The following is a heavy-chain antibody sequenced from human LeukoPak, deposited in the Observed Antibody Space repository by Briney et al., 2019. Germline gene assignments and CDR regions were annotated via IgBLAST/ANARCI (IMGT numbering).Heavy chain of an antibody. CDR2: ISYDGSNK. J-gene: IGHJ6*04. CDR1: GFTFSSYG. Sequence: TGGSLRLSCVASGFTFSSYGMSWVRQAPGKGLEWVAVISYDGSNKYYADSVKGRFTISRDNSKNTLYLQMNSLRAEDTAVYYCARSGAPTPLWFGELPSRSPVWGKGTTVTVSS. D-gene: IGHD3-10*01. V-gene: IGHV3-30*03. CDR3: ARSGAPTPLWFGELPSRSPV.